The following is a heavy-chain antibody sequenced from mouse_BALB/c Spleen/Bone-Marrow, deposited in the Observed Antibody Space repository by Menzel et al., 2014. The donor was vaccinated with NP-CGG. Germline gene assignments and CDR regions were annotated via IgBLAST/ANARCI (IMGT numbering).Heavy chain of an antibody. V-gene: IGHV4-1*02. J-gene: IGHJ1*01. Sequence: EVKVEESGGGLVQPGGSLKLSCAASGFDFSRYWMSWVRQAPGKGLEWIGEIYPESSTINYTPSLKDKFIISRDNAKNTLYLQMSKVRSEDTALYYCARLNYYGNLFVWGAGTTVTVSS. CDR1: GFDFSRYW. CDR2: IYPESSTI. D-gene: IGHD1-1*01. CDR3: ARLNYYGNLFV.